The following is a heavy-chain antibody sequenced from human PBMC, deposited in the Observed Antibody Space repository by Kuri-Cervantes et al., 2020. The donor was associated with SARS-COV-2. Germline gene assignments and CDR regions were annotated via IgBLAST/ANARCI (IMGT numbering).Heavy chain of an antibody. Sequence: GSLRLSCTASGFTFGDYAMSWVRQAPGKGLEWVGFIRSKAYGGTTEYAASVKGRFTISRDDSKSIAYLQMNSLKTEDTAVYYCTRVYSKSYYYYYMDVWGKGTTVTVSS. CDR3: TRVYSKSYYYYYMDV. V-gene: IGHV3-49*04. CDR2: IRSKAYGGTT. D-gene: IGHD4-11*01. CDR1: GFTFGDYA. J-gene: IGHJ6*03.